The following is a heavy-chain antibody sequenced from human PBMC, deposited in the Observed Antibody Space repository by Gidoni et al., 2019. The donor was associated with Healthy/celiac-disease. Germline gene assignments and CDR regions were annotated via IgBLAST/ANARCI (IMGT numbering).Heavy chain of an antibody. V-gene: IGHV3-30*18. Sequence: QVQLVESGGGVVQPGRSLRLSCAASGFTFSSYGMHWVRQAPGKGLEWVAVISYDGSNKYYADSVKGRFTISRDNSKNTLYLQMSSLRAEDTAVYYCAKPKRPSYYYYGMDVWGQGTTVTVSS. CDR1: GFTFSSYG. CDR3: AKPKRPSYYYYGMDV. CDR2: ISYDGSNK. J-gene: IGHJ6*02.